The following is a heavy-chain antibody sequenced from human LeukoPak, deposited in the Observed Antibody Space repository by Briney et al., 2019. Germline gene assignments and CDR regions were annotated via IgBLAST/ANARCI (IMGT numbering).Heavy chain of an antibody. D-gene: IGHD3-3*01. V-gene: IGHV1-18*01. CDR1: GYTFTSYG. CDR2: ISAYNGNT. Sequence: ASVKVSCKAPGYTFTSYGISWVRQAPGQGLEWMGWISAYNGNTNYAQKLQGRVTMTTDTSTSTAYMELRSLRSDDTAVYYCARDRSITIFGISDWFDPWGQGTLVTVSS. CDR3: ARDRSITIFGISDWFDP. J-gene: IGHJ5*02.